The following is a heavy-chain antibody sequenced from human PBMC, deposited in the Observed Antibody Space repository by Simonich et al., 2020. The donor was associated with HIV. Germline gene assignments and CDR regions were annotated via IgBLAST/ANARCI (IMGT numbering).Heavy chain of an antibody. CDR1: GFTFSTYW. CDR3: ARDLVGSAFDI. Sequence: EVQLVESGGDLVQPGGSLRLSCAASGFTFSTYWMHWVRQAPGKGLVWVSRVKSDGRSTSYADSVKGRFTISRDNAKNTLYLQMNSLRAEDTAVYYCARDLVGSAFDIWGQGTMVTVSS. CDR2: VKSDGRST. J-gene: IGHJ3*02. V-gene: IGHV3-74*01. D-gene: IGHD2-8*02.